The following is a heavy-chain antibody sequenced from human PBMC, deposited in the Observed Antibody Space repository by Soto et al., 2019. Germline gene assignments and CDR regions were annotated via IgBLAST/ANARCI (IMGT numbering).Heavy chain of an antibody. CDR2: IIPIFGTA. D-gene: IGHD3-3*01. CDR3: ARQYYDFWSGYYLGYYYYGMDV. Sequence: QVQLVQSGAEVKKPGSSVKVSCKASGGTFSSYAISWVRQAPGQGLEWMGGIIPIFGTANYAQKFQGRVTITADESTSTAYIELSSLRSEDTAVYYCARQYYDFWSGYYLGYYYYGMDVWGQGTTVTVSS. J-gene: IGHJ6*02. CDR1: GGTFSSYA. V-gene: IGHV1-69*01.